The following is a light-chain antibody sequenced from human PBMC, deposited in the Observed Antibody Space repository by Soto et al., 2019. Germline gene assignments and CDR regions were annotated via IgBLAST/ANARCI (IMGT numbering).Light chain of an antibody. CDR2: LNSDGSH. Sequence: QPVLTQSPSASASLGASVKLTCTLSSGHSSYAIAWHQQQPEKGPRYLMKLNSDGSHYKGDGIPDRFSGSSSGAERYLTISRLQSEDEADYYCQTWGTGIRIFGGGTKLTVL. V-gene: IGLV4-69*01. CDR1: SGHSSYA. CDR3: QTWGTGIRI. J-gene: IGLJ2*01.